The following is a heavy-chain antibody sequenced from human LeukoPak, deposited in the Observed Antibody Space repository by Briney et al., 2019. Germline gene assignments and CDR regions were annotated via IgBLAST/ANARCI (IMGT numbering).Heavy chain of an antibody. J-gene: IGHJ4*02. CDR3: ARGTMVRGVIITFHFDY. Sequence: ASVKVSCKASGYTFTTYYMHWVRQAPGQGLEWIGWNNPNSGGTNYAQKFQGWVTMTRDTSISTPYMELSRLRSDDTAVYYCARGTMVRGVIITFHFDYWGQGTLVTVSS. CDR2: NNPNSGGT. D-gene: IGHD3-10*01. V-gene: IGHV1-2*04. CDR1: GYTFTTYY.